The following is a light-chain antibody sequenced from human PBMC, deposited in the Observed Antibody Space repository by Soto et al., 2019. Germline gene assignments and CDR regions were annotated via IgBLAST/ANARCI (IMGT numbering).Light chain of an antibody. CDR2: LGS. CDR1: QSLLHSNGYNY. CDR3: MQALQTPRT. Sequence: EIVMTQSPLSLPVTPGEPASISCRSSQSLLHSNGYNYLDWYLQKPGQSPQLLIYLGSNRASGVPDRFSGSGSGTDFTLKIIRVEAEDVGVYYCMQALQTPRTFGQGTRLEIK. J-gene: IGKJ5*01. V-gene: IGKV2-28*01.